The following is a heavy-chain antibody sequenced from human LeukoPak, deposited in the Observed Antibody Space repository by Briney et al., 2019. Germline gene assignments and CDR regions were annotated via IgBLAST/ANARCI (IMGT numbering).Heavy chain of an antibody. CDR3: ATDAEYRIAARKLYY. CDR2: FDPEGGET. D-gene: IGHD6-6*01. Sequence: GATVTLSCKASGYIFSDNYMHWVRQAPGKGLEWMGRFDPEGGETLYAERLQGRVTINADTSTATSYMEVSSLTSEDTAVYYCATDAEYRIAARKLYYWRQGTLVTVSA. J-gene: IGHJ4*02. CDR1: GYIFSDNY. V-gene: IGHV1-69-2*01.